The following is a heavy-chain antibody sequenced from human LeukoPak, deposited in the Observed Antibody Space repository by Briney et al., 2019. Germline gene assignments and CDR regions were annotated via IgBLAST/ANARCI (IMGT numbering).Heavy chain of an antibody. CDR3: AKDNYDSSGGFDY. V-gene: IGHV3-9*03. D-gene: IGHD3-22*01. J-gene: IGHJ4*02. CDR1: GFTFDDYA. CDR2: ISWNSGSI. Sequence: QPGGSLRLSCAASGFTFDDYAMHWVRQAPGKGLEWVSGISWNSGSIGYADSVKGRSTISRDNAKNSLYLQMNSLRAEDMALYYCAKDNYDSSGGFDYWGQGTLVTVSS.